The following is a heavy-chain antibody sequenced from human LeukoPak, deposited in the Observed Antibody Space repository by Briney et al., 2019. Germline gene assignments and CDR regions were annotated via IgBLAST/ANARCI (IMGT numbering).Heavy chain of an antibody. CDR1: GFRLNRYW. Sequence: RGSLRLSRAPSGFRLNRYWMNWVRPAPRRGLAWVSSISISRSYIYYADPVKGRFPISRDNAKSSLYLQMISLRADDTAVYYCARDNGQVVRYYYYGMDVWGQGTTVSISS. CDR3: ARDNGQVVRYYYYGMDV. CDR2: ISISRSYI. J-gene: IGHJ6*02. D-gene: IGHD4-23*01. V-gene: IGHV3-21*04.